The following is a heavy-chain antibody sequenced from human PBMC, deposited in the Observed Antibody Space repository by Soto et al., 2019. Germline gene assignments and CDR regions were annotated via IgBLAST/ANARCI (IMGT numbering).Heavy chain of an antibody. D-gene: IGHD2-15*01. CDR2: IIPIFGTA. V-gene: IGHV1-69*13. Sequence: SVKVSCKASGGTFSSYAISWVRQAPGQGLEWMGGIIPIFGTANYAQKFQGRVTITADESTSTAYMELSSLRSEDTAVYYCARDPLYCSGGSRRCHYYYGMDVWG. J-gene: IGHJ6*02. CDR3: ARDPLYCSGGSRRCHYYYGMDV. CDR1: GGTFSSYA.